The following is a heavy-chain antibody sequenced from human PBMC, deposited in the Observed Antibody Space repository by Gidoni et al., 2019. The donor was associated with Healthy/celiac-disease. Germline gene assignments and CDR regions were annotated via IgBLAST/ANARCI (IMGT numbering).Heavy chain of an antibody. J-gene: IGHJ4*02. Sequence: TSYWIGWVRQMPGNGLEWMGIIYPGDSDTRYSPSFQGQVTISADKSISTAYLQWSSLKASDTAMYYCARLGYCTNGVCSSSDYWGQGTLVTVSS. V-gene: IGHV5-51*01. CDR1: TSYW. CDR2: IYPGDSDT. CDR3: ARLGYCTNGVCSSSDY. D-gene: IGHD2-8*01.